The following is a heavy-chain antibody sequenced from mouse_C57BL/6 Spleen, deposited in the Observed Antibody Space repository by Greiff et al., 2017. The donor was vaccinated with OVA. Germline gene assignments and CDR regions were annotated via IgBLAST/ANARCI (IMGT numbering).Heavy chain of an antibody. V-gene: IGHV1-50*01. Sequence: QVQLQQPGAELVKPGASVKLSCKAFGYTFTSYWMQWVKQRPGQGLEWIGEIDPSDSYTNYNQKFKGKATLTVDTSSSTAYMQLSSLTSEDSAVYYCASGVYGYDVSFAYWGQGTLVTVSA. CDR3: ASGVYGYDVSFAY. J-gene: IGHJ3*01. CDR1: GYTFTSYW. D-gene: IGHD2-2*01. CDR2: IDPSDSYT.